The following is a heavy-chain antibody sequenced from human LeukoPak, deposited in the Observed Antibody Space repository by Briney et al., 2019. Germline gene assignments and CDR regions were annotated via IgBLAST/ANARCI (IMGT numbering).Heavy chain of an antibody. Sequence: GGSLRLSCAVSGFTFSSYAMSWVRQAPGKGLEWVSAISGSGGSTYYADSVKGRFTISRDNSKNTLYLQMNSLRAEDTAVYYCAKASRYCSGGSRYPSWDYFDYWGQGTLVTVSS. D-gene: IGHD2-15*01. CDR3: AKASRYCSGGSRYPSWDYFDY. J-gene: IGHJ4*02. CDR1: GFTFSSYA. CDR2: ISGSGGST. V-gene: IGHV3-23*01.